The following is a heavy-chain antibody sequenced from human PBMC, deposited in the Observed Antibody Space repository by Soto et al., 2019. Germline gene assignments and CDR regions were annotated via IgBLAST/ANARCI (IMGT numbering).Heavy chain of an antibody. J-gene: IGHJ5*02. Sequence: SETLSLTCAVYGGSFSGYYWSWIRQPPGKGLEWIGEINHSGSTNYNPSLKSRVTISVDTSKNQFSLKLSSVTAADTAVYYCARGAVVVVAALGWFDPWGQGTLVTVSS. CDR1: GGSFSGYY. D-gene: IGHD2-15*01. V-gene: IGHV4-34*01. CDR3: ARGAVVVVAALGWFDP. CDR2: INHSGST.